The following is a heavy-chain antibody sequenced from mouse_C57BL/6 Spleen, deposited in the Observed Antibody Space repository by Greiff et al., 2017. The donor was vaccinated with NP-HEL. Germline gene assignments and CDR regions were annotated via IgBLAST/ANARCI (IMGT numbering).Heavy chain of an antibody. J-gene: IGHJ2*01. Sequence: EVKLMESGGGLVQPGGSLKLSCAASGFTFSDYYMYWVRQTPEKRLEWVAYISNGGGSTYYPDTVKGRFTISRDNAKNTLYLQMSRLKSEDTAMYYCARQQRGYFDYWGQGTTLTVSS. CDR3: ARQQRGYFDY. CDR1: GFTFSDYY. CDR2: ISNGGGST. V-gene: IGHV5-12*01.